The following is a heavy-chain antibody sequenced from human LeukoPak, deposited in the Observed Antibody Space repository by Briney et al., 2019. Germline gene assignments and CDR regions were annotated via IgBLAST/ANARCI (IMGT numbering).Heavy chain of an antibody. D-gene: IGHD6-19*01. CDR3: ARGSAEYSSVQTFDY. CDR2: VSAYNGKT. Sequence: RASVNVSCKASGYTFTRYGISWVGQAPGQGVDGMGWVSAYNGKTNYEQKLQGGVTMTTDTSTSPAYLELRSLRSDDTAVYYCARGSAEYSSVQTFDYWGQGTLVTVSS. V-gene: IGHV1-18*01. J-gene: IGHJ4*02. CDR1: GYTFTRYG.